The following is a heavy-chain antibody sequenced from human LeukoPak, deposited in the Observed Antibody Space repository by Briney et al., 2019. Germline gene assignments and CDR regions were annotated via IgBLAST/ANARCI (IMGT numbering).Heavy chain of an antibody. CDR3: SEGYSEPFDH. J-gene: IGHJ4*02. V-gene: IGHV4-59*02. CDR1: GASVSSSH. CDR2: SVTGET. D-gene: IGHD2-15*01. Sequence: KPSESLSLTCVVSGASVSSSHWNWIRQLPGKGLEWIGCLSVTGETDYNPSLTSRVTISLDTSKNQVSLKLRSVTAADTAVYYCSEGYSEPFDHWGQGSLVTLSS.